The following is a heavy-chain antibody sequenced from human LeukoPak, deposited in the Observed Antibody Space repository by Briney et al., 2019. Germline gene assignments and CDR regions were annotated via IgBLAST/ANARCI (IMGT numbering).Heavy chain of an antibody. CDR2: MNPNSGNT. CDR1: GYTFTGYY. CDR3: ARRLYYYYGMDV. V-gene: IGHV1-8*02. Sequence: ASVKVSCKASGYTFTGYYMHWVRQAPGQGLEWMGWMNPNSGNTGYAQKFQGRVTMTRNTSISTAYMELSSLRSEDTAVYYCARRLYYYYGMDVWGQGTTVTVSS. J-gene: IGHJ6*02.